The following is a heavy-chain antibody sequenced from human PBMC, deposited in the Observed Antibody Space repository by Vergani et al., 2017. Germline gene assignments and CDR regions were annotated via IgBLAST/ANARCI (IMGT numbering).Heavy chain of an antibody. CDR2: IWYDGSNK. D-gene: IGHD6-19*01. J-gene: IGHJ4*02. V-gene: IGHV3-33*01. CDR1: GFTFSGYG. Sequence: QVQLVESGGGVVQPGRSLRLSCAASGFTFSGYGMHWVRQAPGKGLEWVAVIWYDGSNKYYADSLQGRFTISRDNSKNTLYLQIDGLRVEDTAVYYCARVSYGSGHADQWGQGTLVTVSS. CDR3: ARVSYGSGHADQ.